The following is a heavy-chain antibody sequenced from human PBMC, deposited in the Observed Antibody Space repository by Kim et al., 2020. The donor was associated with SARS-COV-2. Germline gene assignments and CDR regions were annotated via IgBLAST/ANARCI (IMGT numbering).Heavy chain of an antibody. CDR3: ARERTSGWYPGDGMDV. J-gene: IGHJ6*02. Sequence: SLKSRVTISVDTSKKQFSLKLSSVTAADTAVYYCARERTSGWYPGDGMDVWGQGTTVTVSS. D-gene: IGHD6-19*01. V-gene: IGHV4-59*01.